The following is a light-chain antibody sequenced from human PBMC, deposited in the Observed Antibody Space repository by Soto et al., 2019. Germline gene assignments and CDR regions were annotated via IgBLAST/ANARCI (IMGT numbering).Light chain of an antibody. V-gene: IGLV7-43*01. CDR1: SGPVTSGYY. J-gene: IGLJ2*01. CDR3: LLYYRGAGI. CDR2: STT. Sequence: QAVVTQETSLTVSPGGTVTLTCASSSGPVTSGYYPNWFQQKPGQAPRALIYSTTNTHSWTPARFSGSLLGGKAALTLSGVQPEDEAEYYCLLYYRGAGIFGGGTKLTVL.